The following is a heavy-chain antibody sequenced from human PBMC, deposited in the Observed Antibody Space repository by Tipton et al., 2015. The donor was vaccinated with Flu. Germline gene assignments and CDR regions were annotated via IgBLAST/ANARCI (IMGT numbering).Heavy chain of an antibody. Sequence: TLSLTCTVSSGSIRSTNYFCAWIRQPPGKRLELIGSVYPSGTTKYKASLKSRVTMSVDTSKNQFSLKLSSVTAADTAVYYCARVKYSGDAFDIWGRGTMVTVSS. J-gene: IGHJ3*02. CDR2: VYPSGTT. V-gene: IGHV4-39*07. CDR1: SGSIRSTNYF. CDR3: ARVKYSGDAFDI. D-gene: IGHD2-21*01.